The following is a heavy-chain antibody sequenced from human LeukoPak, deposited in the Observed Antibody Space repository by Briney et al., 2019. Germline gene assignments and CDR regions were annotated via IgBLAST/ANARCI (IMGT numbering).Heavy chain of an antibody. CDR2: VHYSGTA. J-gene: IGHJ4*02. CDR1: DGSITNDD. D-gene: IGHD4-17*01. Sequence: SETLSLTCTVSDGSITNDDWSWVRQPPGKGLEFIGHVHYSGTANYKPSLRSRVTISIATSMQQFFLKLKSVTAADTAVYYCARGYGDFRVEGRYFHSWGQGTLVTVSS. V-gene: IGHV4-59*01. CDR3: ARGYGDFRVEGRYFHS.